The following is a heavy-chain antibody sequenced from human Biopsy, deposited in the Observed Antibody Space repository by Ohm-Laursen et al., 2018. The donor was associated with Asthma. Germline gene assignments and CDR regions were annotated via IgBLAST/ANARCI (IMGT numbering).Heavy chain of an antibody. D-gene: IGHD3-22*01. CDR3: VRHQYSSSWSTFDY. J-gene: IGHJ4*02. V-gene: IGHV4-39*01. CDR1: GGSITSSSYY. CDR2: MYHSGSP. Sequence: SETLSLTCTVSGGSITSSSYYWGWIRQPPGKGMEWIGSMYHSGSPYYHPSLKSRATISLDTSKNQLSLKMNCVTDADTAVYFCVRHQYSSSWSTFDYWGQGALVTVSS.